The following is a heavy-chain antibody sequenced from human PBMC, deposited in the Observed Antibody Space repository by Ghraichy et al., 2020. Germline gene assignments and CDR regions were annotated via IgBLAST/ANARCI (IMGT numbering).Heavy chain of an antibody. CDR3: ARADFLDV. CDR2: IYYSGST. Sequence: SETLSLTCTVSGGSISRGGYYWSWIRQHPGKGLEWIGYIYYSGSTYYSPSLKSRVTISVDTSKNQFSLRLSSVTAADTAVYYCARADFLDVWGQGTTVTVSS. CDR1: GGSISRGGYY. D-gene: IGHD3-3*01. V-gene: IGHV4-31*03. J-gene: IGHJ6*02.